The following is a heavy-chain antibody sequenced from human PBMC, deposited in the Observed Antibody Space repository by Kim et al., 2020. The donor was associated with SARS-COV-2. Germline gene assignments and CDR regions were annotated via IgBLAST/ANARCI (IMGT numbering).Heavy chain of an antibody. Sequence: GGSLRLSCAASGFTFSSYGKHWVRQAPGKGLEWVAVIWYDGSNKYYADSVKGRFTISRDNSKNTLYLQMNSLRAEDTAVYYCARLKGELRLGESSLTYYYYGMDVWGQGTTVTVSS. CDR3: ARLKGELRLGESSLTYYYYGMDV. CDR2: IWYDGSNK. CDR1: GFTFSSYG. D-gene: IGHD3-16*02. V-gene: IGHV3-33*01. J-gene: IGHJ6*02.